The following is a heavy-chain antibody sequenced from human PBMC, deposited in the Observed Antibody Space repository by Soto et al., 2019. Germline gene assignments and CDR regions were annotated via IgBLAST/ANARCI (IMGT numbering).Heavy chain of an antibody. D-gene: IGHD6-13*01. CDR3: AREGQYSSSWYDYYYYYMDV. J-gene: IGHJ6*03. CDR1: GYTFTSYG. Sequence: ASVKVSCKASGYTFTSYGISWVRQAPGQGLEWMGWISAYNGNTNYAQKLQGRVTMTTDTSTSTAYMELRSLRSDDTAVYYCAREGQYSSSWYDYYYYYMDVWGKGTTVTV. V-gene: IGHV1-18*01. CDR2: ISAYNGNT.